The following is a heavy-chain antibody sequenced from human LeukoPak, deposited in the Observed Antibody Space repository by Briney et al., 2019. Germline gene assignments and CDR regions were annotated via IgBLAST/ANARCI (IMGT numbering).Heavy chain of an antibody. CDR3: AKDLGYYDSTGYYLDY. Sequence: GGSLRLSCTASGFSFSSYGLHWVRQTPGKGLEWVAFIRFDGSNKYYPDSVKGRFTISRDNSKNTLFLQMNTLRPEDTAVYYCAKDLGYYDSTGYYLDYWGQGTLVTVSS. V-gene: IGHV3-30*02. J-gene: IGHJ4*02. CDR2: IRFDGSNK. CDR1: GFSFSSYG. D-gene: IGHD3-22*01.